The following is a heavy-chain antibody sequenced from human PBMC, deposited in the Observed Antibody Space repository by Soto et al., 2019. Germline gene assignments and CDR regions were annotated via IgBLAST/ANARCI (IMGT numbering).Heavy chain of an antibody. CDR1: GFTFSTYW. CDR2: IRPDGSEA. V-gene: IGHV3-7*04. D-gene: IGHD2-21*02. J-gene: IGHJ1*01. Sequence: EVQLVESGGGLVQPGGSLRLSCAASGFTFSTYWMTWVRQVPGKGLEWVAHIRPDGSEAGYADSVKGRFTISRDNDKNSLHLHMSSLRVDDTAVYYCAREGWGSLLAHWGLGTLVTVSS. CDR3: AREGWGSLLAH.